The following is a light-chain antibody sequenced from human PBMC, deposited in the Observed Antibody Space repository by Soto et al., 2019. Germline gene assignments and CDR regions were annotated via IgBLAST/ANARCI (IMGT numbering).Light chain of an antibody. Sequence: EIVLTQSPGTLSLSPGERATLSCRASQSVSSSSLAWYQQKRGQAPRLLIHDASSRATGIPDRFSGSGSETEFTLTISSLQSEDFATYYCQHYYNWPPNVFGQGTKVDIK. CDR2: DAS. J-gene: IGKJ2*01. V-gene: IGKV3-20*01. CDR1: QSVSSSS. CDR3: QHYYNWPPNV.